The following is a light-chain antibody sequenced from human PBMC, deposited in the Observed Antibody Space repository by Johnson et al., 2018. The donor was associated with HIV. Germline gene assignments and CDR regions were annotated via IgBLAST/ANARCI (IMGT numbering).Light chain of an antibody. CDR3: GTWDSSLNSKV. Sequence: HSVLTQPPSVSAAPGQKVTISCSGSSSNIGNNYVSWYQQLPGTAPKLLIYENNKRPSGIPDRFSGSKSGTSATLGITGLQTGDEADYYCGTWDSSLNSKVCGTGTKVTVL. CDR2: ENN. J-gene: IGLJ1*01. CDR1: SSNIGNNY. V-gene: IGLV1-51*02.